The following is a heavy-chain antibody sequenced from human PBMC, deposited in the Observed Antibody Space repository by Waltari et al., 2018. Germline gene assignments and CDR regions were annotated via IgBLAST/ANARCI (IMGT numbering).Heavy chain of an antibody. D-gene: IGHD3-16*01. CDR1: VFSFSSYW. CDR3: ARMGAGRAPDY. CDR2: RKPDGSGK. V-gene: IGHV3-7*03. Sequence: EVQLVESGGGLVQPGGSLRLSCAASVFSFSSYWMTWFRQAPGTGVEWVATRKPDGSGKFYVDSVKGRFSISRDNAKNSLYLQMNSLRAEDTAIFYCARMGAGRAPDYWGQGTLVTVSS. J-gene: IGHJ4*02.